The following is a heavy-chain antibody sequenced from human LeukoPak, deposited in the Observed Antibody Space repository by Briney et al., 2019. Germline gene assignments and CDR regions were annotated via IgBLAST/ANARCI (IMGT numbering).Heavy chain of an antibody. V-gene: IGHV3-30*03. CDR2: ISYDGSNK. Sequence: PGGSLRLSCAASGFTFSSYGMHWVRQAPGKGLEWVAVISYDGSNKYYADSVKGRFTISRDNSKNTLYLQMNSLRAEDTAVYYCARDGIVVVVAATHNYYYYYGMDVWGQGTTVTVSS. CDR1: GFTFSSYG. D-gene: IGHD2-15*01. J-gene: IGHJ6*02. CDR3: ARDGIVVVVAATHNYYYYYGMDV.